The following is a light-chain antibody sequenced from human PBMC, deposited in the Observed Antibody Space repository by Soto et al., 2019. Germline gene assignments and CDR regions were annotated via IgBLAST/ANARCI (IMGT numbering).Light chain of an antibody. CDR2: EVS. CDR1: SSDVGGYNY. Sequence: QSVLTQPASVSGSPGQSITISCTGTSSDVGGYNYVSWYQQHPGKAPKLMIYEVSNRPSGVSNRFSGSKSGNTASLTISGLQAEDEADYCCSSYTSSSNVFGTGTKVTVL. CDR3: SSYTSSSNV. V-gene: IGLV2-14*01. J-gene: IGLJ1*01.